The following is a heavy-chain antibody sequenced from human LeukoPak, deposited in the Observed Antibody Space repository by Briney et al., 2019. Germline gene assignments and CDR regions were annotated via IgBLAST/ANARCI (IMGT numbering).Heavy chain of an antibody. CDR1: GFTFSNYA. J-gene: IGHJ4*02. V-gene: IGHV3-23*01. CDR3: ARVPLRYCSGGSCSPDY. D-gene: IGHD2-15*01. CDR2: ISGSGSNT. Sequence: GGSLRLSCAASGFTFSNYAMTWVRQAPGKGLEWVSVISGSGSNTDYADSVKGRFTISRDNSKNTLYLQMNSLRAEDTAVYYCARVPLRYCSGGSCSPDYWGQGTLVTVSS.